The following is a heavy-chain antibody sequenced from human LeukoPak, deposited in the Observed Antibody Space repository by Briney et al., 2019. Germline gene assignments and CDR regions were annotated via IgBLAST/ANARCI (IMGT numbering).Heavy chain of an antibody. CDR3: ARTLGSSGYMGGFDP. V-gene: IGHV4-59*10. Sequence: PGGSLRLSCAASGFNFGSYSMTWGRQAPGKGLEGVGRIYTSGRTNYNPSLKSRGTMSVDTSKNQFSLKLSSVTAADTAVYYCARTLGSSGYMGGFDPWGQGTLVTVSS. CDR2: IYTSGRT. D-gene: IGHD3-22*01. J-gene: IGHJ5*02. CDR1: GFNFGSYS.